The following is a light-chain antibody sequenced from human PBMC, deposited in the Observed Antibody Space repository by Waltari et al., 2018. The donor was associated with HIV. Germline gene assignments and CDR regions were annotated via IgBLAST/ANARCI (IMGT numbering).Light chain of an antibody. J-gene: IGLJ2*01. CDR1: TTAIGGYPS. CDR2: EVS. CDR3: SSYGGSANLL. Sequence: QSALTQPPSPSGSPGPSVPISCPGTTTAIGGYPSVPWYQQYPGKAPKLMIYEVSKRPSGVPDRFSGSKSANTASLTVSGLQAEDEADYYCSSYGGSANLLFGGGTKLTVL. V-gene: IGLV2-8*01.